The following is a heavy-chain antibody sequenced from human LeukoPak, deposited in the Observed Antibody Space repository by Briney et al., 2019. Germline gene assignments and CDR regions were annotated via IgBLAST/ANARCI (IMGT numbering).Heavy chain of an antibody. V-gene: IGHV3-30*04. D-gene: IGHD6-13*01. Sequence: GGSLRLSCAASGFTFSSYAMHWVRQAPGKGLEWVAVISYDGSNKYYADSVEGRFTISRDNSKNTLYLQMNSLRAEDTAVYYCARLAAAADYYWGQGTLVTVSS. CDR2: ISYDGSNK. CDR1: GFTFSSYA. CDR3: ARLAAAADYY. J-gene: IGHJ4*02.